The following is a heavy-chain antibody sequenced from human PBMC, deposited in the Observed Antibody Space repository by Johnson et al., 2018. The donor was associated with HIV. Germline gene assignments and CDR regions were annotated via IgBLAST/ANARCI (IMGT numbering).Heavy chain of an antibody. J-gene: IGHJ3*02. CDR2: RWNSGTI. V-gene: IGHV3-66*03. D-gene: IGHD7-27*01. CDR3: ARVRGSGTYWGDGAFDI. Sequence: VQLVESGGDLIQPGGSLRLSCAASGFTVSSNYMSWVRQAPGKGLEWVSGLRWNSGTIGYAASVTGRFTISRDNAKNSLYLQMNSLSAEDTAVYYCARVRGSGTYWGDGAFDIWGQGTMVTVSS. CDR1: GFTVSSNY.